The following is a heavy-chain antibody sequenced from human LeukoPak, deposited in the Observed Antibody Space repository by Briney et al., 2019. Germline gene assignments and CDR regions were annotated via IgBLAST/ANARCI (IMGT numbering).Heavy chain of an antibody. D-gene: IGHD6-19*01. CDR2: IRSKADSYAT. CDR1: GFTFSGCA. Sequence: GGSLRLSCAASGFTFSGCAMHWVRQASGKWLEWVGRIRSKADSYATAYAASVKGRFTISRDDSKNTAYLQMNSLKTEDTAVYYCTRDGRRSSGWYDYWGQGTLVTVSS. J-gene: IGHJ4*02. V-gene: IGHV3-73*01. CDR3: TRDGRRSSGWYDY.